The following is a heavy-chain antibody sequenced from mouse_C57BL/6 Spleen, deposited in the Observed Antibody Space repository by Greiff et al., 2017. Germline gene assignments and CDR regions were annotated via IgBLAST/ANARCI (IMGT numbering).Heavy chain of an antibody. J-gene: IGHJ3*01. D-gene: IGHD1-1*01. V-gene: IGHV1-64*01. CDR2: IHPNSGST. Sequence: QVQLQQPGAELVKPGASVKLSCKASGYTFTSYWMHWVKQRPGQGLEWIGMIHPNSGSTNYNEKFKSKATLTVDKSSSTAYMQLSSLTSEDSAVYYCAPNYYGSSYGGFAYWGHGTLVTVSA. CDR3: APNYYGSSYGGFAY. CDR1: GYTFTSYW.